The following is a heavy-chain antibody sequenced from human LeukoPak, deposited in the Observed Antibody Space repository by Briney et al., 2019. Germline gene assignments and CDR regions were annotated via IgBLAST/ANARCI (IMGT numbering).Heavy chain of an antibody. Sequence: GASVKVSCKASGYTFTTYYIHWVRQAPGRGLEWMGVINPSGGSTSFAQKFQARLTMTRDTSTSTVYMELRGLSSEDTAVYYCAREIVVVPSAMGFDPWGQGTLVTVSS. CDR1: GYTFTTYY. J-gene: IGHJ5*02. CDR3: AREIVVVPSAMGFDP. V-gene: IGHV1-46*01. CDR2: INPSGGST. D-gene: IGHD2-2*01.